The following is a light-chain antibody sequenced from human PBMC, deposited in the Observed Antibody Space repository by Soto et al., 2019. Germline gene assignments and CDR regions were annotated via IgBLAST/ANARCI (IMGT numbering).Light chain of an antibody. CDR1: SSDVGSYNL. J-gene: IGLJ1*01. Sequence: QSALTQPASVSGSPGQSITISCTGTSSDVGSYNLVSWYQQHAGKAPKVMIYEVSKRPSGVSNRISGSKSGNTASLTISGLQAEDEADYYCCSYAGSSTFVFGTGTKVTAL. CDR2: EVS. CDR3: CSYAGSSTFV. V-gene: IGLV2-23*02.